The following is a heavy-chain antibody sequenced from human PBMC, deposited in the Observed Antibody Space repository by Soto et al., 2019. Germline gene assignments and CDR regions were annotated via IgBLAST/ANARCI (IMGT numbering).Heavy chain of an antibody. CDR3: VRDRYSSSGWFDP. V-gene: IGHV6-1*01. Sequence: PSQTLSLTCAISGDSVSSYSAAWNWIRQSPSGGLEWLGRTYYRSRFFSDYAESVKSRIIINPDTSKNQFSLQLKSVTPEDTAVYYCVRDRYSSSGWFDPWGQGTPGTVS. CDR2: TYYRSRFFS. J-gene: IGHJ5*02. CDR1: GDSVSSYSAA. D-gene: IGHD3-10*01.